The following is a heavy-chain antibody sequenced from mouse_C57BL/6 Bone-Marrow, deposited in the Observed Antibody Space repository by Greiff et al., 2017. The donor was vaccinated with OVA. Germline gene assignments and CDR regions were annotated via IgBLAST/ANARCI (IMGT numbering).Heavy chain of an antibody. CDR3: ARSYYDGSSVAMDD. CDR2: ISYIGST. D-gene: IGHD1-1*01. Sequence: EVKLMESGPGMVKPSQSLSLTCTVTGYSITSGYDWPWIRHFPGTNLAWMGSISYIGSTNYNPSLKSRIPITHDTSKNHFFLKLNSVTTEDTATYYCARSYYDGSSVAMDDWGQGTSVTVSS. J-gene: IGHJ4*01. CDR1: GYSITSGYD. V-gene: IGHV3-1*01.